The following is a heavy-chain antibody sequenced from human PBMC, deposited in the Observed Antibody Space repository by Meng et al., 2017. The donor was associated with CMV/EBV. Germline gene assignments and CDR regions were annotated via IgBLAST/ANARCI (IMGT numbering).Heavy chain of an antibody. CDR3: AGDPAISMVRGVISDY. J-gene: IGHJ4*02. V-gene: IGHV3-7*01. CDR2: IKQDGSEK. CDR1: GFTFSSYW. D-gene: IGHD3-10*01. Sequence: GGSLRLSCAASGFTFSSYWMNWVRQAPGKGLEWVATIKQDGSEKYYVDSVKGRFAISRDNAENSLFLHMSSLRAEDTAVYYCAGDPAISMVRGVISDYWGQGTLVTVSS.